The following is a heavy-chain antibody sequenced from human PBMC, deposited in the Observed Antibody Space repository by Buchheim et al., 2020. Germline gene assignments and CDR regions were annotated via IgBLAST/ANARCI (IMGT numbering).Heavy chain of an antibody. J-gene: IGHJ4*02. Sequence: QVQLVESGGGVVQPGRSLRLSCAASGFTFSSYGMHWVRQAPGKGLEWVAVISYDGSNKYYADSVKGRFTISRDNSKNTLYLQMNSLRAEDTAVYYCAKDLRPKKSPGIAAAGTDYWGQGTL. CDR3: AKDLRPKKSPGIAAAGTDY. CDR2: ISYDGSNK. V-gene: IGHV3-30*18. D-gene: IGHD6-13*01. CDR1: GFTFSSYG.